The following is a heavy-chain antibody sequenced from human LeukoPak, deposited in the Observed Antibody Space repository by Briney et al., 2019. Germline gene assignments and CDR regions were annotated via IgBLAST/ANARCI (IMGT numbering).Heavy chain of an antibody. Sequence: PGGSLRLSCAASGLTFSSYGMHWVRQAPGKGLEWVAVISYDGSNKYYADSVKGRFTISRDNSKNTLYLQMNSLRDEDTAVYYCARDSISTTGGTIYNWFDPWGQGTLVAVSS. CDR3: ARDSISTTGGTIYNWFDP. J-gene: IGHJ5*02. V-gene: IGHV3-30*03. CDR1: GLTFSSYG. D-gene: IGHD6-13*01. CDR2: ISYDGSNK.